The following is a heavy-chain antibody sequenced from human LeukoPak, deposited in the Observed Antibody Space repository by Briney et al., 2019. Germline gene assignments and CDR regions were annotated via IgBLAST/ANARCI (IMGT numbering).Heavy chain of an antibody. CDR1: GFTFSSYA. V-gene: IGHV3-23*01. D-gene: IGHD3-22*01. CDR2: ITCSGGST. J-gene: IGHJ4*02. CDR3: AKGAYYYDSSGYYYDFDY. Sequence: GGSLRLSCAASGFTFSSYAMSWVRQAPGKGLEWVSAITCSGGSTYYADSVKGRFTISRDNSKNTLYLQMNSLRADDTAVYYCAKGAYYYDSSGYYYDFDYWGQGTLVTVSS.